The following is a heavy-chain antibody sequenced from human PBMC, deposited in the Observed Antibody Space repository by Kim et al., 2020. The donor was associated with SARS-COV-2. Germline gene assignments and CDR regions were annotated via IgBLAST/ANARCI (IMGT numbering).Heavy chain of an antibody. D-gene: IGHD5-18*01. Sequence: GGSLRLSCAASGFTFDDYAMHWVRQAPGKGLEWVSGISWNSGSIGYADSVKGRFTISRDNAKNSLYLQLNSLRAEDTAFYYCAKDRRYTYGTTPGYFDLWGRGTLVTVSS. V-gene: IGHV3-9*01. J-gene: IGHJ2*01. CDR3: AKDRRYTYGTTPGYFDL. CDR1: GFTFDDYA. CDR2: ISWNSGSI.